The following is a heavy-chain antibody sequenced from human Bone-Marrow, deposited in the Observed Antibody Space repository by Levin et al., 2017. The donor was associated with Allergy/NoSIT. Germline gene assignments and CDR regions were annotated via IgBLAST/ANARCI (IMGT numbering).Heavy chain of an antibody. CDR2: IYHDGNT. J-gene: IGHJ4*02. V-gene: IGHV4-4*02. CDR1: GVSLTTTNW. Sequence: PGGSLRLSCAVSGVSLTTTNWWSWVRQSPGKGLEWVGEIYHDGNTHINPSLKSRVTTSLDKYKSQFSLRLTSVTAADTAVYYCARHRGATIGPFDFWGQGILVTVSS. CDR3: ARHRGATIGPFDF. D-gene: IGHD3-10*01.